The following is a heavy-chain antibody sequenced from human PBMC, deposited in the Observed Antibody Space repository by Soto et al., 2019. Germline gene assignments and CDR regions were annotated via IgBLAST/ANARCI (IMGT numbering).Heavy chain of an antibody. CDR1: GGSISSYY. J-gene: IGHJ4*02. Sequence: SETLSLTCTVSGGSISSYYWSWIRQPPGKGLEWIGYIYYSGSTNYNPSLKSRVTISVDTSKNQFSRKLSSVTAADTAVYYCASTNGYSGYEAFDYWGQGTLVTVSS. D-gene: IGHD5-12*01. CDR3: ASTNGYSGYEAFDY. V-gene: IGHV4-59*08. CDR2: IYYSGST.